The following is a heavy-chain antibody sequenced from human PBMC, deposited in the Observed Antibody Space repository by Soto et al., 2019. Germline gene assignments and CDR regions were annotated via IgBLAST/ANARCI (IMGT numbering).Heavy chain of an antibody. CDR1: GFTFSLYS. Sequence: EVHLVESGGGLVQPGGSLRLSCAASGFTFSLYSMSWVRQAPGKGLEWVSYISRSSTGIHYADSVKGRFTISRDDATNSMHLQMNSLGDGDTAVYYCARAVTWGLDVWGQGTTVSISS. J-gene: IGHJ6*02. CDR2: ISRSSTGI. CDR3: ARAVTWGLDV. V-gene: IGHV3-48*02. D-gene: IGHD3-10*01.